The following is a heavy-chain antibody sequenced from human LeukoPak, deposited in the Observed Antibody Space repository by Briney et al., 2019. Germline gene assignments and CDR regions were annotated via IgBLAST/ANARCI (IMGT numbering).Heavy chain of an antibody. V-gene: IGHV3-74*01. D-gene: IGHD2-15*01. CDR1: GFTFSSYW. CDR3: AREYVGYCSGGSCYPTAMDV. J-gene: IGHJ6*02. Sequence: GGSLRLSCAASGFTFSSYWMHWVRPAPGKGLVWVSRINSDGSSTSYADSVKGRLTISRDNAKNTLYLQMNSLRAEDTAVYYCAREYVGYCSGGSCYPTAMDVWGQGTTVTVSS. CDR2: INSDGSST.